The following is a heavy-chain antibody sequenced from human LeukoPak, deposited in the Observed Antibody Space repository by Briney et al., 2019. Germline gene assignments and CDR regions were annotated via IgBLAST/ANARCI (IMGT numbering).Heavy chain of an antibody. V-gene: IGHV3-48*03. CDR1: GFTFRTYE. Sequence: PGGSLRLSCAGSGFTFRTYEMNWLRQAPGKGLEWVSYIGSRPTTTYYAESVRGRFTISRDNTKNSVFLQMTSLRADDAAVYFCATSGAYEISWAFNIWGQGTMVAVSS. CDR2: IGSRPTTT. D-gene: IGHD3-9*01. CDR3: ATSGAYEISWAFNI. J-gene: IGHJ3*02.